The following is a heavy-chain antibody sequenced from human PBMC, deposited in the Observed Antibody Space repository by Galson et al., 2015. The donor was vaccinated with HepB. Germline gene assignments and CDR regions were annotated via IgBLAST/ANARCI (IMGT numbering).Heavy chain of an antibody. CDR2: IRYDGSNK. CDR1: GFTFSSYG. CDR3: AKVSGFGELAYFDY. Sequence: LRLSCAASGFTFSSYGMHWVRQAPGKGLEWVAFIRYDGSNKYYADSVKGRFTISRDNSKNTLYLQMNSLRAEDTAVYYCAKVSGFGELAYFDYWGQGTLVTVSS. D-gene: IGHD3-10*01. J-gene: IGHJ4*02. V-gene: IGHV3-30*02.